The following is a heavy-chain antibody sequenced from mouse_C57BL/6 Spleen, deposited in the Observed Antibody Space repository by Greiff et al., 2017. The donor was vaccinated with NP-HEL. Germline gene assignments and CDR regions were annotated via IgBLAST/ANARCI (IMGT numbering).Heavy chain of an antibody. D-gene: IGHD1-1*01. V-gene: IGHV1-55*01. CDR1: GYTFTSYW. CDR3: ARILYYYGSSHWDY. CDR2: IYPGSGST. Sequence: VQLQQSGAELVKPGASVKMSCKASGYTFTSYWITWVKQRPGQGLEWIGDIYPGSGSTNYNEKFKSKATLTVDTSSSTAYMQLSSLTSEDSAVYYCARILYYYGSSHWDYWGQGTTLTVSS. J-gene: IGHJ2*01.